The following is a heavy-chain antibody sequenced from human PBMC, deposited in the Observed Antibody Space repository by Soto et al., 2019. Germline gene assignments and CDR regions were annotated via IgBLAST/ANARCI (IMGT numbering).Heavy chain of an antibody. Sequence: QVQLVQSGAEVKKPGASVKVSCKASGYTFTSYAMHWVRQAPGQRLEWMGWINAGNGNTKYSQKFQGRVTITRDTSASTPYMEVSSLRSEDTAVYYCARGDYYDIHDYWGQGTLVTVSS. CDR1: GYTFTSYA. CDR3: ARGDYYDIHDY. D-gene: IGHD3-22*01. V-gene: IGHV1-3*01. CDR2: INAGNGNT. J-gene: IGHJ4*02.